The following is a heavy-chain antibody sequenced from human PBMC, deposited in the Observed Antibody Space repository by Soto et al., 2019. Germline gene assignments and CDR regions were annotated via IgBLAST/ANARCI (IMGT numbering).Heavy chain of an antibody. V-gene: IGHV3-23*01. CDR3: SKDPKCKGRFYWFDP. J-gene: IGHJ5*02. CDR2: ISGGGSGT. D-gene: IGHD2-15*01. Sequence: EMQLSESGGGLVQPGGSLRLSCAASGFTFGSYAMSWVRQAPGKGLEWVSAISGGGSGTYYGVSVKGRFTISRDNSKKTLFLQMNSLRVEDTAIYYCSKDPKCKGRFYWFDPWGQGTLVTVSS. CDR1: GFTFGSYA.